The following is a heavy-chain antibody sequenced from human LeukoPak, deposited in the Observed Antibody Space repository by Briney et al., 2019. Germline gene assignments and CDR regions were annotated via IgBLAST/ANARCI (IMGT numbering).Heavy chain of an antibody. CDR1: GYTFTSYG. CDR2: ISAYNGNT. D-gene: IGHD5-12*01. Sequence: ASVKVSCKASGYTFTSYGISWVRQAPGQGLEWMGWISAYNGNTNYTQKLQDRVTMTTDTSTNTAYMELRSLRSDDAAVYYCARRCDIVATIAFDYWGQASLVTVSS. V-gene: IGHV1-18*01. CDR3: ARRCDIVATIAFDY. J-gene: IGHJ4*02.